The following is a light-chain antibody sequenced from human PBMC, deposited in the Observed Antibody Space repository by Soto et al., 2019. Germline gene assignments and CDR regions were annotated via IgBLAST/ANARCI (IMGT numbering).Light chain of an antibody. Sequence: QSVLTQTPSVSGAPGRKITMSCTGSSSNIGAGYDVHWYQQIPGAAPRLLIYADNNRPSGVPDRFSASKSGTSASLAITGLEGEDDANYYCQSYDTSLSGVIFGAGTKLTVL. CDR3: QSYDTSLSGVI. J-gene: IGLJ2*01. V-gene: IGLV1-40*01. CDR1: SSNIGAGYD. CDR2: ADN.